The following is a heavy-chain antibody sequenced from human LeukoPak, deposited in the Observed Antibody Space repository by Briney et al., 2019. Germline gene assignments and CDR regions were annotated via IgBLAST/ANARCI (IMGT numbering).Heavy chain of an antibody. CDR2: IYYSGST. Sequence: SETLSLTCTVSGGSISSSSYYWGWIRQPPGKGLEWIGSIYYSGSTYYNPSLKSRVTISVDTSKNPFSLKLSSVTAADTAVYYCARLPGDWFDPWGQGTLVTVSS. D-gene: IGHD3-10*01. CDR3: ARLPGDWFDP. V-gene: IGHV4-39*01. CDR1: GGSISSSSYY. J-gene: IGHJ5*02.